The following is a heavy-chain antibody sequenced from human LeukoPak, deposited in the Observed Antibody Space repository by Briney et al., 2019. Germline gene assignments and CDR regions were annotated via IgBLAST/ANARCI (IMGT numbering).Heavy chain of an antibody. CDR3: ARALEGVLITGGAFDI. D-gene: IGHD3-22*01. CDR2: ISSSSSYI. CDR1: GFTFSSYS. V-gene: IGHV3-21*04. J-gene: IGHJ3*02. Sequence: PGGSLRLSCAASGFTFSSYSMNWVRQAPGKGLEWVSSISSSSSYIYYADSVKGRFTISRDNAKNSLFLQMNSLRAEDTALYYCARALEGVLITGGAFDIWGQGTMVTVSS.